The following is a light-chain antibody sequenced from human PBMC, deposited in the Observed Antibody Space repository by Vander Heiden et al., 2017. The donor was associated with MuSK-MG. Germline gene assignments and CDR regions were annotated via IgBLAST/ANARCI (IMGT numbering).Light chain of an antibody. CDR1: RSISNW. J-gene: IGKJ1*01. Sequence: DIQMTQAPSTLSASVGDRVTITCRASRSISNWLAWYQQKPVKAPNILIYKASSLESRVPSRFSGSGSGTEFTLTISSLQPDDFATYYGQQYNSYWTFGQGTRVEIK. CDR2: KAS. CDR3: QQYNSYWT. V-gene: IGKV1-5*03.